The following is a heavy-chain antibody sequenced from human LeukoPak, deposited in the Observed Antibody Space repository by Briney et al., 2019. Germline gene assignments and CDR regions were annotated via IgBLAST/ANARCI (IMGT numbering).Heavy chain of an antibody. J-gene: IGHJ4*02. V-gene: IGHV4-31*03. CDR2: IYYSGST. Sequence: SETLSLTCTVSGGSISSGGYYWSWIRQHPGKGLEWIGYIYYSGSTYYNPSLKSRVTISVDTSNNQFSLKLNSVTPADTAVYCCGRVPRPGSSGWYGGPIDYWGQGTLVTVSS. CDR1: GGSISSGGYY. D-gene: IGHD6-19*01. CDR3: GRVPRPGSSGWYGGPIDY.